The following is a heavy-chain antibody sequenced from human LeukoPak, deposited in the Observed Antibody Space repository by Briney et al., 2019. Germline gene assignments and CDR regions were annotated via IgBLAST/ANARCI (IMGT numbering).Heavy chain of an antibody. V-gene: IGHV3-48*02. D-gene: IGHD6-19*01. J-gene: IGHJ4*02. CDR3: ARDPIAVAGNSLFDY. CDR2: ISSSSSTI. Sequence: GGSLTLSCAASGFTFSNYSMNWLRQAPAKGLEWVAFISSSSSTIYYADSVKGRFTLPRENAKNSLYLQMNSLRDEDTAVYYCARDPIAVAGNSLFDYWGQGTLVTVSS. CDR1: GFTFSNYS.